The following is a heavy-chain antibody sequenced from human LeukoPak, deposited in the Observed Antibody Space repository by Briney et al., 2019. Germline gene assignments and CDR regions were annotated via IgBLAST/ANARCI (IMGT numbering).Heavy chain of an antibody. CDR1: GGTVSRYM. CDR3: ARQGYTNNLGGYFGDKDDGFDL. V-gene: IGHV1-69*01. Sequence: SGRLCCKPAGGTVSRYMITWGRQSPGQGRGGMGGIIPIVVMAEDAHKFHGRVTITAAESTSTTYMELSRLRFEDTAVYYCARQGYTNNLGGYFGDKDDGFDLWGQGTMVTVSS. CDR2: IIPIVVMA. D-gene: IGHD3-9*01. J-gene: IGHJ3*01.